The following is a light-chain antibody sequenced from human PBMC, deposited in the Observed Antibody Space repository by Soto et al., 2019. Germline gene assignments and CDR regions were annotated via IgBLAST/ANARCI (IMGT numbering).Light chain of an antibody. J-gene: IGKJ1*01. Sequence: DIQMTQSPSSVSASVGDRITITCRASQDIGGRLAWFQLKTGKAPLYQIQAASILQRGVRSRFNGSGSGTEFLLTINNLQPEDFASYFCLQVYSFPRTFGLATKVEI. CDR1: QDIGGR. V-gene: IGKV1-12*01. CDR2: AAS. CDR3: LQVYSFPRT.